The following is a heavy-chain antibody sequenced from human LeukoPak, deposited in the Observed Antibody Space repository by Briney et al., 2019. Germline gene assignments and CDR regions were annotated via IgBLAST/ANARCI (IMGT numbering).Heavy chain of an antibody. CDR3: ARETDLYAFDI. Sequence: SETLSLTCTVSGGSISSHYWSWIRQPPGKGLEWIGYIYYSGSTNYNPSLKSRVTISVDTSKNQFSLKLSSVTAADTAVYHCARETDLYAFDIWGQGTTVTVSS. V-gene: IGHV4-59*11. J-gene: IGHJ3*02. CDR1: GGSISSHY. CDR2: IYYSGST.